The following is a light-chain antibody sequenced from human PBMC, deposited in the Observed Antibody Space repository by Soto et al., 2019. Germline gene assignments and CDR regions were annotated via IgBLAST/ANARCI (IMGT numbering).Light chain of an antibody. CDR1: QSVSVN. V-gene: IGKV3-11*01. J-gene: IGKJ4*01. CDR3: QERNRWPRGT. Sequence: EVVLTQSPAILSLSPGERATLFCRASQSVSVNLAWYQQKPGQPPRPLIYTASDRAPGIPARFSASGSGTDFTLTISSLEPEDFAVYFCQERNRWPRGTFGAGTKVEIK. CDR2: TAS.